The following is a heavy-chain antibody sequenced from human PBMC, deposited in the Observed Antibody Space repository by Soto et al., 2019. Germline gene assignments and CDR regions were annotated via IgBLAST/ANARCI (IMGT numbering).Heavy chain of an antibody. Sequence: QVQLQESGPGLVKPSQTLSLTCTVSGGSISSGGYYWRWIRQHPGKGLEWIGYIYYSGSTYYNPSLKSRVTISVDTSKNQCCLKLSSVTAADTAVYYCARVCGGDCHYGMDVWGQGTTVTVSS. J-gene: IGHJ6*02. CDR2: IYYSGST. CDR3: ARVCGGDCHYGMDV. CDR1: GGSISSGGYY. V-gene: IGHV4-31*03. D-gene: IGHD2-21*02.